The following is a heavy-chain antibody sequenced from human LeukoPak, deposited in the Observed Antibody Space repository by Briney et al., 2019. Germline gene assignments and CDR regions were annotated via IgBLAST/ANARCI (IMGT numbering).Heavy chain of an antibody. CDR3: VGSGYHRNY. CDR2: IYNGGSA. CDR1: GFTVSSNY. V-gene: IGHV3-66*01. Sequence: GGSLRLSCAASGFTVSSNYMSWVRQAPGKGLEWVSVIYNGGSAYYADSVKGRFTISRDNYKNTLYLQMNSLRVEDTAVYYCVGSGYHRNYWGQGTLVTVSS. J-gene: IGHJ4*02. D-gene: IGHD3-3*01.